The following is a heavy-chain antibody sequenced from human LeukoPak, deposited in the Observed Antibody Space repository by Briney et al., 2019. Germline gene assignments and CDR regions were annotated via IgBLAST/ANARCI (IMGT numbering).Heavy chain of an antibody. J-gene: IGHJ4*02. Sequence: SETLSLTCAVYGGSFNDYYWSWIRQSPGTGLEWIGEINHGGSTNYNPSLKSRVTISVDTSKNQFSLKLSSVTAADTAVYYCARGGSSSGRYDFWSGLSPSQLDYWGQGTQVTVSS. CDR3: ARGGSSSGRYDFWSGLSPSQLDY. CDR1: GGSFNDYY. V-gene: IGHV4-34*01. D-gene: IGHD3-3*01. CDR2: INHGGST.